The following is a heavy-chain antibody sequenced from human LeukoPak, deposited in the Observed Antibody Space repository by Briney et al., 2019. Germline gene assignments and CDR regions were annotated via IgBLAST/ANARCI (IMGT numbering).Heavy chain of an antibody. D-gene: IGHD3-3*01. V-gene: IGHV1-8*03. CDR3: ARSRNYDFWSGYFYWFDP. J-gene: IGHJ5*02. Sequence: ASVKVSCKASGYTFTSYDINWVRQATGQGLEWMGWMNPNSGNTGYAQKFQGRVTITRNTSISTAYMELSSLRSEDTAVYYCARSRNYDFWSGYFYWFDPWGQGTLVTVSS. CDR2: MNPNSGNT. CDR1: GYTFTSYD.